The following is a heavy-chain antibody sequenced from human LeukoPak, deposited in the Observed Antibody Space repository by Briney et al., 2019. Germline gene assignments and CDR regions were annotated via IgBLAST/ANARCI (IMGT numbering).Heavy chain of an antibody. D-gene: IGHD6-19*01. V-gene: IGHV4-59*11. CDR2: IYYSGST. CDR1: GGSISSHY. J-gene: IGHJ4*02. CDR3: ARRVVAVAGTNYFDY. Sequence: LSETLSLTCTVSGGSISSHYWSWIRQPPGKGLEWIGYIYYSGSTNYNPSLKSRVTISVDTSKNQFSLKLSSVTAADTAVYYCARRVVAVAGTNYFDYRGQGTLVTVSS.